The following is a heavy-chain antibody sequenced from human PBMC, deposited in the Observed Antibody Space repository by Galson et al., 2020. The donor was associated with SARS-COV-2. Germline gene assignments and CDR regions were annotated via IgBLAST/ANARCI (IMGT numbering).Heavy chain of an antibody. V-gene: IGHV3-23*01. Sequence: GGSLRLSCAVSGFSVNSYSMSWVRQAPGRGLEWVSSIVGNAKTYYADSVKGRFTISRDHTKNTLFLQMKSLGVEDTALYYCAKGSRREGYNLWGQGTLVTVSS. CDR3: AKGSRREGYNL. J-gene: IGHJ4*02. CDR1: GFSVNSYS. D-gene: IGHD5-12*01. CDR2: IVGNAKT.